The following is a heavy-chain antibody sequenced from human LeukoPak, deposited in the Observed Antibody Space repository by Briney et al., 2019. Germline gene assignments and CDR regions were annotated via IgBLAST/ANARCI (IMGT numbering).Heavy chain of an antibody. D-gene: IGHD6-19*01. Sequence: PGGSLRLSCAASGFTFSSYAMNWVRQAPGKGLEWVSALSGSGGSPYYADSVMGRFTISRDNSKNTLYLQMNSLRAEDTALYYCASAAGPFDNWGQGTLVTVSS. J-gene: IGHJ4*02. CDR1: GFTFSSYA. CDR3: ASAAGPFDN. CDR2: LSGSGGSP. V-gene: IGHV3-23*01.